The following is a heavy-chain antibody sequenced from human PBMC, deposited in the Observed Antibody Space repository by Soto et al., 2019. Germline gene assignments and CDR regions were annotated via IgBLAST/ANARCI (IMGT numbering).Heavy chain of an antibody. CDR1: GGSISSTNYY. Sequence: QVQLQESGPGLVKPSQTLSLTCTVSGGSISSTNYYWSWIRQHPGKGLEWIGYIYYSGSTYYNPSLKSLVIISVDMSKNQCSLKLSSVTAADTAVYYWARGGDFDSFDPWGQGTLVTVSS. V-gene: IGHV4-31*01. CDR3: ARGGDFDSFDP. CDR2: IYYSGST. D-gene: IGHD3-9*01. J-gene: IGHJ5*02.